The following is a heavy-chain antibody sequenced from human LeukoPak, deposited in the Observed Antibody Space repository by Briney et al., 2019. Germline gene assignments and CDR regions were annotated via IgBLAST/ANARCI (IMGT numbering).Heavy chain of an antibody. CDR3: AKDAIDYGDSGPFDY. Sequence: GGSLKLSCAASGFTFSSYGMHWVRQAPGKGLEWVAVISYDGSNKYYADSVKGRFTISRDNSKNTLYLQMNSLRAEDTAVYYCAKDAIDYGDSGPFDYWGQGTLVTVSS. V-gene: IGHV3-30*18. CDR1: GFTFSSYG. CDR2: ISYDGSNK. J-gene: IGHJ4*02. D-gene: IGHD4-17*01.